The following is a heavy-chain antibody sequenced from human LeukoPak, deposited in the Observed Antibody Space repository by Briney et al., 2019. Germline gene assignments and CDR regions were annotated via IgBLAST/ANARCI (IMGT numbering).Heavy chain of an antibody. Sequence: PGGSLRLSCAASGFTFSSYAMNWVRQAPGKGLEWVSGISAGGGSTNHADSVKGQFTISRDNSKNTLYLQMNSLRAEDTAVYYCAKDQSYSSTWYRGMDVWGQGTTVTVSS. CDR2: ISAGGGST. CDR3: AKDQSYSSTWYRGMDV. CDR1: GFTFSSYA. V-gene: IGHV3-23*01. J-gene: IGHJ6*02. D-gene: IGHD6-13*01.